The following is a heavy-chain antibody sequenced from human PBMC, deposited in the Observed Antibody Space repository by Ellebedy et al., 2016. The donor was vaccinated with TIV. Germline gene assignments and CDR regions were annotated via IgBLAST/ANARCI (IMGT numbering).Heavy chain of an antibody. J-gene: IGHJ6*02. V-gene: IGHV4-39*01. D-gene: IGHD3-22*01. Sequence: MPSETLSLTCTVSGGSISSSSYCWGWIRQPPGKGLESIGSIYYSWRTYYNPSLKSRVTISVDTSKNQFSLKLSSVTAADTAVYYCARCSYDSSGFYYYYGMDVWGQGTTVTVSS. CDR2: IYYSWRT. CDR1: GGSISSSSYC. CDR3: ARCSYDSSGFYYYYGMDV.